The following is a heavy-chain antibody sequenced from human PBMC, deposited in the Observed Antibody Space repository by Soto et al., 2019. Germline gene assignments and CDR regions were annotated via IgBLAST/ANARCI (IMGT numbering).Heavy chain of an antibody. Sequence: SETLSLTCTVSGGSISTSSSYWGWIRQPPGKGLEWLGSIYYLGNTYYNPSLGGRVSISVDTSKNQFSLKLKSVTAADTAVYYCARASERASFADFWSGLAFAYWGQGTLVTVSS. CDR1: GGSISTSSSY. J-gene: IGHJ4*02. CDR2: IYYLGNT. V-gene: IGHV4-39*01. D-gene: IGHD3-3*01. CDR3: ARASERASFADFWSGLAFAY.